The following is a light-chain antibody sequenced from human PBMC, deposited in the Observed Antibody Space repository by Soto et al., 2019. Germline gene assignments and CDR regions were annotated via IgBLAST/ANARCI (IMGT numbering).Light chain of an antibody. CDR2: GSS. V-gene: IGKV3-20*01. CDR1: QSVSANY. Sequence: EIVLTQSPGTLSLSPGERATLSCRASQSVSANYIAWYQQKPGQSPRLLIYGSSDRATGIPDRFSGSGSETDFTLTISRVEPEDFAGYYCQQYGSSPPYTFGQGTKLEIK. CDR3: QQYGSSPPYT. J-gene: IGKJ2*01.